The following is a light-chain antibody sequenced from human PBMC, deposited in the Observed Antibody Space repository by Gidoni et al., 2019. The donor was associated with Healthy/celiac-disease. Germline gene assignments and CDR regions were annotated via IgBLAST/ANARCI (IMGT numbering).Light chain of an antibody. CDR2: WAS. V-gene: IGKV4-1*01. Sequence: DIVMTRSPNSLAVSLGERATTTGKSSQSVLCSSNNKNYSACDQQKPGQPPQLRISWASTRESGVPDRFSGSVSGTDFTLIISSLQAEDVAVYYCQQYYSPLTFGGGTKVEIK. CDR1: QSVLCSSNNKNY. J-gene: IGKJ4*01. CDR3: QQYYSPLT.